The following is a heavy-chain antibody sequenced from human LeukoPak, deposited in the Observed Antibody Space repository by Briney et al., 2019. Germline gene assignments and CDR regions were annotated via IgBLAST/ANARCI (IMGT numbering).Heavy chain of an antibody. D-gene: IGHD3-10*01. J-gene: IGHJ4*02. CDR2: IIPIFGTA. V-gene: IGHV1-69*13. Sequence: SVKVSCKASGGTFSSYAISWVRQAPGQGLEWMGGIIPIFGTANYAQKFQGRVTITADESTSTAYMELSRLTSDDTAVYYCSRGIIGGHDFDYWGQGTLVTVSS. CDR3: SRGIIGGHDFDY. CDR1: GGTFSSYA.